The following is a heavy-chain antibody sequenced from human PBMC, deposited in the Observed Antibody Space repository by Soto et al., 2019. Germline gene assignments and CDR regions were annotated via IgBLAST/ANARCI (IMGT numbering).Heavy chain of an antibody. J-gene: IGHJ1*01. D-gene: IGHD6-6*01. CDR3: ARGGAARPAY. V-gene: IGHV3-48*02. CDR2: ISSSIATI. CDR1: GFTFSNYG. Sequence: EVQLVESGGGLVQPGGSLRLSCAASGFTFSNYGMNWVRQAPGKGLAWVSYISSSIATIQYADSVKGRFTISRDNAKNSLYLQMNSLRDEDTAVYYCARGGAARPAYWGQGTLVTVSS.